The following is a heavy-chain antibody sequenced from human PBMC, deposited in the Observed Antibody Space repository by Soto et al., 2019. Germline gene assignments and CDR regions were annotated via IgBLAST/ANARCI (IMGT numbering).Heavy chain of an antibody. V-gene: IGHV3-30*02. D-gene: IGHD3-9*01. CDR2: IWYDGSNK. CDR1: GFTFSSYG. J-gene: IGHJ4*02. CDR3: AKDYHPYYDILTGYWGGYYFDY. Sequence: GGSLRLSCAASGFTFSSYGMHWVRQAPGKGLEWVAVIWYDGSNKYYADSVKGRFTISRDNSKSTLYLQVDSLRTEDTAVYYCAKDYHPYYDILTGYWGGYYFDYWGQGTLVTVSS.